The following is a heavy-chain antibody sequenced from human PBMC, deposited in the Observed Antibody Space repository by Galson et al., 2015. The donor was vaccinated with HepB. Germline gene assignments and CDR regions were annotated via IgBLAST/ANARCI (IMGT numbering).Heavy chain of an antibody. CDR3: VRDRRSMVRGVMGY. V-gene: IGHV1-69*06. CDR2: IIPAFGTA. Sequence: IIPAFGTANYAQQFQARVTITADKSTSTVHMELGSLRSEDTAVYYCVRDRRSMVRGVMGYWGQGTLVTVSS. D-gene: IGHD3-10*01. J-gene: IGHJ4*02.